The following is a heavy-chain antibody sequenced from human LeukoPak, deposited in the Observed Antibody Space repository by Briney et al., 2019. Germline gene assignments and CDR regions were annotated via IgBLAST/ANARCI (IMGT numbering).Heavy chain of an antibody. D-gene: IGHD3-22*01. J-gene: IGHJ3*02. CDR2: KYYNGST. Sequence: ASQTLSLTCTVSGGSISSGDYYWSWIRQPPGKGLEWIGYKYYNGSTYYNPSLKSRVTISVDTSKNQFSLKLSSVTAADTAVYYCARGSLTYYDSSGYYYRAFDIWGQGTMVAVCS. V-gene: IGHV4-30-4*01. CDR3: ARGSLTYYDSSGYYYRAFDI. CDR1: GGSISSGDYY.